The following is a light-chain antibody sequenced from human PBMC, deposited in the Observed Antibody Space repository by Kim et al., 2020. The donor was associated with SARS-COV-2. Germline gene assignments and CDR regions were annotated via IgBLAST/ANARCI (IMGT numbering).Light chain of an antibody. Sequence: RATGIPDRFSGSGSGTDFTLTISRLEAEDSAVYYCQHYGTSPPHPTFGGGPKLEIK. CDR3: QHYGTSPPHPT. J-gene: IGKJ4*01. V-gene: IGKV3-20*01.